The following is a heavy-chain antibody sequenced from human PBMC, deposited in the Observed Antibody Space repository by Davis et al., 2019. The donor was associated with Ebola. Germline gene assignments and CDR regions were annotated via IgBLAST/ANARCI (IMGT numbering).Heavy chain of an antibody. CDR1: GFTFSSYE. Sequence: LKISCAASGFTFSSYEMNWVRQAPGKGLEWVSYISSSGSTIYYADSVKGRFTISGDNAKNSLYLQMNSLRAEDTAVYYCARLDTIFGVVDDYWGQGTLVTVSS. V-gene: IGHV3-48*03. D-gene: IGHD3-3*01. CDR3: ARLDTIFGVVDDY. CDR2: ISSSGSTI. J-gene: IGHJ4*02.